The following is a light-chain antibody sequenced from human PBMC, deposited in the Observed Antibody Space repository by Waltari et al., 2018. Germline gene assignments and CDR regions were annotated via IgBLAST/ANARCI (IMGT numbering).Light chain of an antibody. Sequence: SYVLTQPPSVSVAPGETDRITCGGNNIESKSVHWYRKRPGQAPVVVTSYDNDRAAGIPERFSGSNSGNTATLTISRVEAGDEADYYCQVWDANTDPGVFGTGTEVTVL. CDR3: QVWDANTDPGV. CDR1: NIESKS. CDR2: YDN. J-gene: IGLJ1*01. V-gene: IGLV3-21*01.